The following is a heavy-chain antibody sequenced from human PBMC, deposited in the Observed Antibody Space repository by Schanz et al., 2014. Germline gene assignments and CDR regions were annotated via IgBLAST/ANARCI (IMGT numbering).Heavy chain of an antibody. Sequence: EVQLVQSGGGLVQPGGSLRLSCAASGFTFSSHWTHWVRQAPGKGLEYVSSISSKGDMTFYGNSVKGRFTISRDNAKNSLLLQMNSLRPEDTAVYYCARKMKLGVYGGKGHDSLDIWGQGTMVTVSS. CDR2: ISSKGDMT. CDR1: GFTFSSHW. J-gene: IGHJ3*02. D-gene: IGHD4-17*01. V-gene: IGHV3-64*01. CDR3: ARKMKLGVYGGKGHDSLDI.